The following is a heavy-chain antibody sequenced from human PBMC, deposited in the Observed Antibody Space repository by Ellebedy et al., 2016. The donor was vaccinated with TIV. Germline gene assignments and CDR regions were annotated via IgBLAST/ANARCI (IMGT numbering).Heavy chain of an antibody. CDR2: INTNSGAT. D-gene: IGHD5-18*01. J-gene: IGHJ4*02. V-gene: IGHV1-2*02. CDR3: ARDWANTPMWEFDY. CDR1: RYTFTDYF. Sequence: ASVKVSXKASRYTFTDYFIHWVRQAPGQGLEWMGRINTNSGATEYAQKFQGRVTMTRDTSIRTAYMELSRLTSDDTAVYYCARDWANTPMWEFDYWGQGTLVPVSS.